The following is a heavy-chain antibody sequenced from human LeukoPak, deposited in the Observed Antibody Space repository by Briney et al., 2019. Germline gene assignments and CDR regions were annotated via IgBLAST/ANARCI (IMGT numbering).Heavy chain of an antibody. CDR2: ISGSGGNT. CDR1: GFTFSSYG. V-gene: IGHV3-23*01. CDR3: AKALGGYHFDY. J-gene: IGHJ4*02. D-gene: IGHD3-16*01. Sequence: GGSLRLPCAASGFTFSSYGVSWVRQAPGKGLEWVSSISGSGGNTYYADSVKGRFTISRDNSKNTLFLHMNSLRAEDTAVYYCAKALGGYHFDYWGQGTLVTVSS.